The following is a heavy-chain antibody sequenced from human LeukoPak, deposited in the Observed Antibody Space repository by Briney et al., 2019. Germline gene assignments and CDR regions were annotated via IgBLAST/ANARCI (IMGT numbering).Heavy chain of an antibody. CDR2: ISNDGVTR. D-gene: IGHD3-22*01. CDR1: GFTLNKYA. V-gene: IGHV3-30*04. J-gene: IGHJ4*02. Sequence: PGGSLRLSCAASGFTLNKYAIHWARQAPGKGLEWVAVISNDGVTRIFANSVKGRFTISRDNWKNTLYLQLSSLRVEDTAVYYCVREGYYDSGGPFSGYFDYWGRGDLVTVSS. CDR3: VREGYYDSGGPFSGYFDY.